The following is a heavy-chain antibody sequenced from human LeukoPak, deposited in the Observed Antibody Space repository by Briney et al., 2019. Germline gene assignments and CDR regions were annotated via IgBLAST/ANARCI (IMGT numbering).Heavy chain of an antibody. J-gene: IGHJ4*02. CDR1: GGSIISYY. V-gene: IGHV4-4*07. CDR2: IYTSGST. Sequence: SETLSLTCTVSGGSIISYYWSWIRQPAGKGMEWIGRIYTSGSTNYNPSLKSRVTMSVDTSKNQFSLKLSSVTAADTAVYYCARSISDIAAAVSGPGDYWGQGTLVTVSS. D-gene: IGHD6-13*01. CDR3: ARSISDIAAAVSGPGDY.